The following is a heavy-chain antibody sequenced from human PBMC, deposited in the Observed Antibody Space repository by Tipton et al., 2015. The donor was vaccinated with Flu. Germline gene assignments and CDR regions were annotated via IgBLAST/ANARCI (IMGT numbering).Heavy chain of an antibody. D-gene: IGHD4-11*01. V-gene: IGHV4-38-2*01. CDR1: GASAGGPYC. Sequence: TLSLTCSVSGASAGGPYCWGWVRQPPGKGLEWIGNICPGSPYYNPSLRSRVTISVARARPQFSLRLTSVTAADTAVYFCARRDFSNYVSEPKNWFDIWGQGALVTVSS. CDR3: ARRDFSNYVSEPKNWFDI. CDR2: ICPGSP. J-gene: IGHJ5*02.